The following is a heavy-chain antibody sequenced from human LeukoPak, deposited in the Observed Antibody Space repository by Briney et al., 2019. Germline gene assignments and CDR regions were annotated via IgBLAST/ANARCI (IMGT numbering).Heavy chain of an antibody. D-gene: IGHD6-19*01. CDR3: ARNPYPEGSGWVRNYYYGMDV. V-gene: IGHV4-4*07. CDR1: GGSISAYY. Sequence: SETLSLTCTVSGGSISAYYWNWIRQPAGKGLEWIGRIYTSGSANYNPSLKSRVTMSVDTSKNQFSLRLSSVTAADTAVYYCARNPYPEGSGWVRNYYYGMDVWGQGTTVTVSS. J-gene: IGHJ6*02. CDR2: IYTSGSA.